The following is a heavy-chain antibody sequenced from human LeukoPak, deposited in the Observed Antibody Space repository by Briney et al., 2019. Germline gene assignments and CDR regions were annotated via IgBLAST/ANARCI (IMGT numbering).Heavy chain of an antibody. V-gene: IGHV3-30*04. CDR2: ISYDGSNK. J-gene: IGHJ4*02. Sequence: GGSLRLSCAASGFTFSSYAMHWVRQAPGKGLEWVAVISYDGSNKYYADSVKGRFTISRDNSKNTLYLQMNSLRAEDTAVYYCARGLVDTAMAYFDYWGQGTLVTVSS. CDR1: GFTFSSYA. D-gene: IGHD5-18*01. CDR3: ARGLVDTAMAYFDY.